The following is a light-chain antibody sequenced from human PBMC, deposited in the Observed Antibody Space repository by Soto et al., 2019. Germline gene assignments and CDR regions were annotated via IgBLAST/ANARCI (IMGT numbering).Light chain of an antibody. CDR1: SSNIGTRS. CDR3: AAWDDSLNVVV. CDR2: SNN. V-gene: IGLV1-44*01. Sequence: QSVLTQAPSASGTPGQRVTISCSGSSSNIGTRSVNWYQQVPGTAPKLVIYSNNQRPSGVPDRFSGSKSGTSASLAISGLQSEYEADYYCAAWDDSLNVVVFGGRTKLTVL. J-gene: IGLJ2*01.